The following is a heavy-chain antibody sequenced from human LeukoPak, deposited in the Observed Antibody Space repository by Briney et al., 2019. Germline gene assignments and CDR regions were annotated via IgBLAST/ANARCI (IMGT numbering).Heavy chain of an antibody. CDR2: IYYSGST. V-gene: IGHV4-4*02. CDR3: ASQVNDAFDI. J-gene: IGHJ3*02. Sequence: PSETLSLTCAVSGGSISSSNWWSWVRQPPGKGLEWIGYIYYSGSTNYNPSLKSRVTISVDTSKNQFSLKLSSVTAADTAVYYCASQVNDAFDIWGQGTMVTVSS. CDR1: GGSISSSNW.